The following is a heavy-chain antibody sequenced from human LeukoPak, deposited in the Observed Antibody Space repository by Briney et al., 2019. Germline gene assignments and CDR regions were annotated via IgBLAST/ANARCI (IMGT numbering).Heavy chain of an antibody. Sequence: GGSLRLSCAAFGFTFSSYGMHWVRQAPGKGLEWVAVIWYDGSNKYYADSVKGRFTISRDNSKNTLYLQMNSLRAEDTAVYYCAKEGVASSFDYWGQGTLVTVSS. CDR2: IWYDGSNK. J-gene: IGHJ4*02. V-gene: IGHV3-33*06. CDR1: GFTFSSYG. D-gene: IGHD2-15*01. CDR3: AKEGVASSFDY.